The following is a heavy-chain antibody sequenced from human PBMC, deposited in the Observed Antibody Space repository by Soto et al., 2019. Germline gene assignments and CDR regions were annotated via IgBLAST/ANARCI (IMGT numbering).Heavy chain of an antibody. CDR2: VTANSGVI. J-gene: IGHJ4*02. V-gene: IGHV3-23*01. Sequence: EVQLLESGGGLVQPGGSLRLSCAASGFTFNNYVMTWVRQTPGKGLDWVSLVTANSGVIYYADSVKGRFTVSRDNSKNTLYLQMNSLRAEDTAFYYCARYCAGDCYRGFDTWGQGTLVTVSS. CDR1: GFTFNNYV. CDR3: ARYCAGDCYRGFDT. D-gene: IGHD2-21*02.